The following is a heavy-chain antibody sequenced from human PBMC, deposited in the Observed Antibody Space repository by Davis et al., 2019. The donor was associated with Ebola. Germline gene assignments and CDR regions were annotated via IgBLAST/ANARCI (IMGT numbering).Heavy chain of an antibody. D-gene: IGHD3-22*01. J-gene: IGHJ1*01. CDR3: ARVYRKETYYYDSSGYYPAEYFQH. V-gene: IGHV1-69*13. CDR1: GGTFSSYA. Sequence: SVKVSCKASGGTFSSYAISWVRQAPGQGLEWMGGIIPIFGTANYAQKFQGRVTITADESTSTAYMELSSLRSEDTAVYYCARVYRKETYYYDSSGYYPAEYFQHWGQGTLVTVSS. CDR2: IIPIFGTA.